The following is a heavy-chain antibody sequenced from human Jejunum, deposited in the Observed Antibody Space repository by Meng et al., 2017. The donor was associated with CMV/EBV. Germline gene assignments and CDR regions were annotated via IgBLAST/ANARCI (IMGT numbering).Heavy chain of an antibody. CDR3: AKEASLSGISQFFDH. CDR1: GASITKNNW. CDR2: MFHTGNT. V-gene: IGHV4/OR15-8*02. Sequence: GASITKNNWWSWVRQAPGKGLEWIGEMFHTGNTYYNPSLKSRVTLSMDKSKNQFSLTLTSLTAADTAVFYCAKEASLSGISQFFDHWGQGTLVTVSS. J-gene: IGHJ4*02. D-gene: IGHD6-19*01.